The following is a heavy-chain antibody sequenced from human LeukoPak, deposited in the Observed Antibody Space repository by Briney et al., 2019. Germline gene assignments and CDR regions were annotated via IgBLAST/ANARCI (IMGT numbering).Heavy chain of an antibody. V-gene: IGHV3-21*01. D-gene: IGHD3-10*01. CDR3: ARDRYYGSGSWSGMDV. CDR1: GFTFSSYA. J-gene: IGHJ6*02. Sequence: GGSLRLSCAASGFTFSSYAMNWVRQAPGKGLEWVSSISISRTYIYYADSVKGRFTISRDNAKNSLYLQMNSLRAEDTAVYYCARDRYYGSGSWSGMDVWGQGTTVTASS. CDR2: ISISRTYI.